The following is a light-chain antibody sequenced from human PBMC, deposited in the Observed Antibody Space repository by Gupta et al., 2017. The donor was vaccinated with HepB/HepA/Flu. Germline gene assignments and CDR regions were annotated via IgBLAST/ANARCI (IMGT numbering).Light chain of an antibody. CDR2: AVS. J-gene: IGLJ3*02. Sequence: QSALTHPPSVSGSPGQAITIPCTRTSSDVGGYNHVSWYQQHPGKAPKLIIYAVSNRPSGVSYRFSGSKSGNTASLTISGLQAEDEADYYCSSYSSSRTPVFGGGAKLTVL. CDR3: SSYSSSRTPV. V-gene: IGLV2-14*03. CDR1: SSDVGGYNH.